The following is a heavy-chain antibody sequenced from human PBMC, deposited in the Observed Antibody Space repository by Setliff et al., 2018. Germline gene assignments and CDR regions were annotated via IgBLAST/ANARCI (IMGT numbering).Heavy chain of an antibody. CDR3: ATSPANGGHDAFNI. J-gene: IGHJ3*02. D-gene: IGHD6-25*01. V-gene: IGHV3-21*01. Sequence: PGGSLRLSCAASGFTFSNYEMNWVRQAPGKGLEWVSSISPSSFFIYYTDSVKGRFTISRDNAKNSLYLHMNSLRAEDTAVYYCATSPANGGHDAFNIWGQGTVVTVSS. CDR2: ISPSSFFI. CDR1: GFTFSNYE.